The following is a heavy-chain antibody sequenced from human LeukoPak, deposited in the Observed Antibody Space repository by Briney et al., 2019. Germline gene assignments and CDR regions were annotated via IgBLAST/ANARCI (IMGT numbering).Heavy chain of an antibody. J-gene: IGHJ4*02. CDR2: ISYDGSNK. D-gene: IGHD2-15*01. CDR3: AKGLSWVNSGGSCCSGY. CDR1: GFTFSSYG. Sequence: GGSLRLSCAASGFTFSSYGMHWVRQAPGKGLEWVAVISYDGSNKYYADSVKGRFTISRDNSKNTLYLQMNSLRAEDTAVYYCAKGLSWVNSGGSCCSGYWGQGTLVTVSS. V-gene: IGHV3-30*18.